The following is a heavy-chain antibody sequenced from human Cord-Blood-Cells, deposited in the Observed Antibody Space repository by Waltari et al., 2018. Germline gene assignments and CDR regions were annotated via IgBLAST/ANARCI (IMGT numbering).Heavy chain of an antibody. CDR1: CRTFSSSA. D-gene: IGHD3-22*01. V-gene: IGHV1-69*01. CDR2: IIPIFGTA. J-gene: IGHJ2*01. CDR3: ARGVVEFSGADWYFDL. Sequence: QVQLVQSGAEVKKPRSSVKASCKASCRTFSSSALSWVRQAPGQGLEWMAGIIPIFGTANYEQKFQGRVTITADESTSTAYMELSSLRSEDTAVYYCARGVVEFSGADWYFDLWGRGTLVTVSS.